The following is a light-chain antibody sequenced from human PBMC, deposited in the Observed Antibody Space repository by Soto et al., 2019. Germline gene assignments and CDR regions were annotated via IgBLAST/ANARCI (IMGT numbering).Light chain of an antibody. CDR1: QSVSRSY. CDR3: QQRSNWPPIT. Sequence: EIVLTQSPGTLSLSPGERATLSCRASQSVSRSYLGWYQQKPGQAPRLLIYDASNRATGIPARFSGSGSGTDFTPTISSLEPEDFAVYYCQQRSNWPPITFGQGTRLEI. CDR2: DAS. J-gene: IGKJ5*01. V-gene: IGKV3-11*01.